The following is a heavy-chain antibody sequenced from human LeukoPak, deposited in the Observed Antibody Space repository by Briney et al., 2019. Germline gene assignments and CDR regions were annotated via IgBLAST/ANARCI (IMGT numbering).Heavy chain of an antibody. V-gene: IGHV4-34*01. D-gene: IGHD5-18*01. CDR2: INHSGST. CDR3: ASNTAYKSGWFDP. CDR1: GGSFSGYY. J-gene: IGHJ5*02. Sequence: SETLSLTCAVYGGSFSGYYWSWIRQPPGKGLEWIGEINHSGSTNYNPSLKSRVTISVDTSKNQFSLKLSSVTAADTAVYYGASNTAYKSGWFDPWGQGTLVTVSS.